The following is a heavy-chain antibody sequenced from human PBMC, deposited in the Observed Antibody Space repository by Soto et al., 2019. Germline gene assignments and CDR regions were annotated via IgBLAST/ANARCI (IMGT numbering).Heavy chain of an antibody. Sequence: GASVKVSCKASGYTFTSFAMHWVRQAPGQSLEWLGWINAGNGNTKYSQNFQGRVTITRHTSASTAYMELSSLRSEDTAVYYCARILGYCSGGSCDYWGQGTLVTVS. V-gene: IGHV1-3*01. CDR2: INAGNGNT. D-gene: IGHD2-15*01. CDR1: GYTFTSFA. CDR3: ARILGYCSGGSCDY. J-gene: IGHJ4*02.